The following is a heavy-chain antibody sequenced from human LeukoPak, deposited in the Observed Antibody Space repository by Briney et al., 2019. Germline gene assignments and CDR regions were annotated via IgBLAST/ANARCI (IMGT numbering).Heavy chain of an antibody. J-gene: IGHJ4*02. CDR3: ATINDYDIWEGILGY. V-gene: IGHV1-24*01. CDR2: FDPEDGET. Sequence: ASVKVSCKVSGYTLTELSMHWVRQAPGKGLEWMGGFDPEDGETIYAQKFQGRVTMTEDTSTDTAYMELSSLRSEDTAVYYCATINDYDIWEGILGYWGQGTLVTVPS. CDR1: GYTLTELS. D-gene: IGHD3/OR15-3a*01.